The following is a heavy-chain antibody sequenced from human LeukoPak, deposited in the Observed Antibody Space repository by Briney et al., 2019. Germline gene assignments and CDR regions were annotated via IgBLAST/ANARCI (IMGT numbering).Heavy chain of an antibody. CDR1: GYTFTGYY. CDR3: ARGRGDCSSTSCYIFDY. Sequence: ASVKVSCKASGYTFTGYYMHWVRQAPGQGLEWMGWINPNSGGTNYAQKFQGRVTVTRDTSISTAYMELSRLRSDDTAVYYCARGRGDCSSTSCYIFDYWGQGTLVTVSS. CDR2: INPNSGGT. J-gene: IGHJ4*02. D-gene: IGHD2-2*02. V-gene: IGHV1-2*02.